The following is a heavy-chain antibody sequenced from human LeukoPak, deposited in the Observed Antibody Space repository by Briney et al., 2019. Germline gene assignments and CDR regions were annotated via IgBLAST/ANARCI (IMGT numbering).Heavy chain of an antibody. J-gene: IGHJ5*02. CDR1: GGTFSSYA. V-gene: IGHV1-69*06. CDR3: ARDAGTDCSGGSCYRLRFDP. CDR2: ITSIFGTA. D-gene: IGHD2-15*01. Sequence: SVKVSCKASGGTFSSYAISWVRQAPGQGLEWMGGITSIFGTANYAQKFQGRVTITADKSTSTAYMELSSLGSEDTAVYYCARDAGTDCSGGSCYRLRFDPWGQGTLVTVSS.